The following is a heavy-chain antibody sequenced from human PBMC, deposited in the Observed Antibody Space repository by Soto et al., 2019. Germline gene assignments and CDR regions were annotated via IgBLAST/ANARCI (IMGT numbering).Heavy chain of an antibody. D-gene: IGHD3-16*01. V-gene: IGHV3-66*01. Sequence: GGSLRLSCAASGFTVSTNYMSWVRQAPGKGLEWVSVVYSGGSTYYADSVKGRFTISRDDSKNTVYLQMNSLRGEDTAVYLCARSFGGTFNDRFFDYWGPGILVTVSS. CDR3: ARSFGGTFNDRFFDY. CDR1: GFTVSTNY. J-gene: IGHJ4*01. CDR2: VYSGGST.